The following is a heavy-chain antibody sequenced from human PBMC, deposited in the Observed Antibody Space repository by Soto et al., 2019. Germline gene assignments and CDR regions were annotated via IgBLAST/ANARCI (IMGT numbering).Heavy chain of an antibody. D-gene: IGHD6-6*01. Sequence: GGSLRLCCAASGFTFSSYGVHGVRQAPGKGLEWVAVISYDGSNKYYADSVKGRFTISRDNSKNTLYLQMNSLRAEDTAVYYCAKDRVEYSSSPDYWGQGTLVTVSS. CDR1: GFTFSSYG. CDR3: AKDRVEYSSSPDY. V-gene: IGHV3-30*18. CDR2: ISYDGSNK. J-gene: IGHJ4*02.